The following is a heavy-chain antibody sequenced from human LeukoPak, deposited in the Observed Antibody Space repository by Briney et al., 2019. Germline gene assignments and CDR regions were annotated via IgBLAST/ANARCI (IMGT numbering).Heavy chain of an antibody. CDR3: VREYCGGDCYTDF. CDR2: LNSDGSIT. CDR1: GFTFSLYW. D-gene: IGHD2-21*02. J-gene: IGHJ4*02. Sequence: GGSLRLSCAASGFTFSLYWMHWVRQTPGKGLVWVSRLNSDGSITTYADSVKGRFTISRDNAKNTPYLQMNGLRAEDTALYYCVREYCGGDCYTDFWGQGTLVTVSS. V-gene: IGHV3-74*01.